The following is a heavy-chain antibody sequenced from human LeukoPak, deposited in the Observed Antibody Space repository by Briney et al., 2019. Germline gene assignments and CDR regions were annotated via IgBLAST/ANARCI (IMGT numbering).Heavy chain of an antibody. Sequence: VASVKVSCKASGYTFTSYGISWVRQAPGQGLEWMGWISAYNGNTNYAQKLQGRVTMTTDASTSTAYMELRSLRSDDTAVYYCASGKGYSSGWYDYFDYWGQGTLVTVSS. CDR1: GYTFTSYG. D-gene: IGHD6-19*01. CDR3: ASGKGYSSGWYDYFDY. J-gene: IGHJ4*02. CDR2: ISAYNGNT. V-gene: IGHV1-18*04.